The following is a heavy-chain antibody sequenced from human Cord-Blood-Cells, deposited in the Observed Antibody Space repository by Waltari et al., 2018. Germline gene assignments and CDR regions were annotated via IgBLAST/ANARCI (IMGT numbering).Heavy chain of an antibody. Sequence: QVQLVQSGAEVKKPGASVKVSCKASGYTFTSYAMHWVRQAPGQRLEWMGWINASNGNTKYSQKFQGRVTITRDTSASTAYMELSSLRSEDTAVYYCARKPPEGDRGAFDIWGQGTMVTVSS. D-gene: IGHD2-15*01. CDR3: ARKPPEGDRGAFDI. V-gene: IGHV1-3*01. J-gene: IGHJ3*02. CDR2: INASNGNT. CDR1: GYTFTSYA.